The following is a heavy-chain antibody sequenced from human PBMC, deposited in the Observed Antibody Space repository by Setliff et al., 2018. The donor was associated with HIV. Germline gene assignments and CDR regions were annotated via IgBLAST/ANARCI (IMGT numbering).Heavy chain of an antibody. CDR2: IYYRGSA. D-gene: IGHD3-10*01. J-gene: IGHJ4*02. CDR3: ATARGPPLPVLDF. V-gene: IGHV4-39*07. Sequence: SETLSLTCTVSGGSITPTNYYWGWVRQSPGKGLEWIGVIYYRGSAYYNLSLQSRVTLSVDTSKNSFSLHLTSVTAAVTAVYFSATARGPPLPVLDFWGPGTLVTVSS. CDR1: GGSITPTNYY.